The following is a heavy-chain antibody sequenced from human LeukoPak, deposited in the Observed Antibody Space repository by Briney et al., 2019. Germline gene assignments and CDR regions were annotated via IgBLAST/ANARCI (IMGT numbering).Heavy chain of an antibody. V-gene: IGHV5-51*01. Sequence: GESLKISCKGSGYGFTSYWIGWVRQTPGKGLEWMGVIYPGDSDTRYSPSFQGQVTISADKSINTAYLQWRSLQASDSAMYYCARPDGYNSPFDYWGQGTLVTVSS. J-gene: IGHJ4*02. CDR1: GYGFTSYW. CDR3: ARPDGYNSPFDY. D-gene: IGHD5-24*01. CDR2: IYPGDSDT.